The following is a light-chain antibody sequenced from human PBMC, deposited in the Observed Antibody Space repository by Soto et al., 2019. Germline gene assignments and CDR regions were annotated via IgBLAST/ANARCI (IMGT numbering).Light chain of an antibody. CDR2: GNN. V-gene: IGLV1-40*01. Sequence: QSVLTQPPSVSGAPGQRVTISCTGSSSNIGAGYDVHWYQQLPGTAPKLVIYGNNNRPSGVPDRFSGSKSGTSASLAITGLQAGDEADYYCQSYDSGLSGCVFGSGTKVTVL. CDR3: QSYDSGLSGCV. J-gene: IGLJ1*01. CDR1: SSNIGAGYD.